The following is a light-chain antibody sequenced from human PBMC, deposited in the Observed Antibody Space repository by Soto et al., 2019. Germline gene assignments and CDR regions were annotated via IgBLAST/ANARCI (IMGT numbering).Light chain of an antibody. V-gene: IGLV1-40*01. CDR1: RSNIGAGYA. CDR2: DDN. J-gene: IGLJ7*01. CDR3: QSYDSSDKLI. Sequence: QSALTQPPSLSGASGQRVTISCTGSRSNIGAGYAVHWYQQLPGSAPKLLIYDDNKRPSGVPDRFSASKSTTSASLSITALQAEDEAVYHCQSYDSSDKLIFGGGTQLTVL.